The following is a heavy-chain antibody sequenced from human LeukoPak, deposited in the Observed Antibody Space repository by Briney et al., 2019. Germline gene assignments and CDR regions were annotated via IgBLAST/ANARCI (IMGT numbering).Heavy chain of an antibody. V-gene: IGHV4-4*07. CDR1: GGSTSSSY. Sequence: SETLSLTCSVSGGSTSSSYWTWIRQSAEKGLEYIGRVFDGSINYNPSLRSRVTMSIDTSKNEFSLKLTSVTAADTAVYYCARVKWRDGYVYLDYWGQGTLVTVSS. J-gene: IGHJ4*02. CDR2: VFDGSI. CDR3: ARVKWRDGYVYLDY. D-gene: IGHD5-24*01.